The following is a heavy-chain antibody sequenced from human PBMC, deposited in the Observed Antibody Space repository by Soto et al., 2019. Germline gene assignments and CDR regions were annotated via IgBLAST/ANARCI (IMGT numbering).Heavy chain of an antibody. CDR3: LKGGYIYAYSAFDI. CDR1: GFIFRSYT. D-gene: IGHD3-16*01. J-gene: IGHJ3*02. CDR2: ISGNGSTT. Sequence: PGGSLRLSCSASGFIFRSYTLYWVRQAPGKGLEFVSAISGNGSTTYYADSVKGRFTISRVNSRNTLYLQMSSLRSEDTAVYYCLKGGYIYAYSAFDIWGHGTMVTVSS. V-gene: IGHV3-64D*06.